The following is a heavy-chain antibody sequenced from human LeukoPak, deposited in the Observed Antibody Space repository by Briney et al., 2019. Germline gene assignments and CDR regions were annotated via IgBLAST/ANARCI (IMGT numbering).Heavy chain of an antibody. CDR2: ISGDGGST. J-gene: IGHJ4*02. V-gene: IGHV3-43*02. CDR1: GFTFDDYA. CDR3: ARAYMDTAMVALGY. Sequence: PGGSLRLSCAASGFTFDDYAMHWVRQAPGKGLEWVSLISGDGGSTYYADSVEGRFTISRDNSKNSLYLQMNSLRTEDTAVYYCARAYMDTAMVALGYWGQGTLVTVSS. D-gene: IGHD5-18*01.